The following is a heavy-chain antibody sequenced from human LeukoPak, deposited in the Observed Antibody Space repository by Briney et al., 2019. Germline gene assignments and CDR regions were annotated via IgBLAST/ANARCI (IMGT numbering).Heavy chain of an antibody. CDR3: ARATAAHYYGMDV. D-gene: IGHD2-21*02. CDR2: ISFDGSNK. Sequence: GGSLRLSCAASGFTFSSYAMHWVRQAPGKGLEWVAVISFDGSNKYYADSVKGRFTISRDNSKNTLYLQMNSLRAEDTAVYYCARATAAHYYGMDVWGQGTLVTVSS. J-gene: IGHJ6*02. V-gene: IGHV3-30*04. CDR1: GFTFSSYA.